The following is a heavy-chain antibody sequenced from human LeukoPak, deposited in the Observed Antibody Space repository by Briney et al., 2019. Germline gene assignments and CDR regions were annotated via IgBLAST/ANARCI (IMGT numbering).Heavy chain of an antibody. Sequence: GESLKISCKGSGYSFTSYWIGWVRQMPGKGLEWTGIIYPGDSDTRYSPSFQGQVTISADKSISTAYLQWSSLKASDTAMYYCAIKHCSSTSCYTNEWGIDYWGQGTLVTVSS. V-gene: IGHV5-51*01. J-gene: IGHJ4*02. CDR3: AIKHCSSTSCYTNEWGIDY. CDR1: GYSFTSYW. CDR2: IYPGDSDT. D-gene: IGHD2-2*02.